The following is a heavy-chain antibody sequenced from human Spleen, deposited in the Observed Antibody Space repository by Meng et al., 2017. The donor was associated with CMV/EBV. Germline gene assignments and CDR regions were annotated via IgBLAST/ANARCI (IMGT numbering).Heavy chain of an antibody. CDR3: ARHTHGTSYSSAYY. CDR1: ASRFSPSW. CDR2: IYPGDSES. Sequence: SASRFSPSWIAWFLPIPEKGLKLMGIIYPGDSESRYRPSFQGQVTFSADKANTTVYLQWSSLKASDTAIYYCARHTHGTSYSSAYYWGQGTLVTVSS. D-gene: IGHD6-19*01. J-gene: IGHJ4*02. V-gene: IGHV5-51*01.